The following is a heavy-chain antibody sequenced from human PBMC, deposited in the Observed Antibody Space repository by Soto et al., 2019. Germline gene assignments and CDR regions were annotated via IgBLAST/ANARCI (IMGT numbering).Heavy chain of an antibody. CDR1: GFTFSSYA. Sequence: GGSLRLSCAASGFTFSSYAMSWVRQAPGKGLEWVSAISGSGGSTYYADSVKGRFTISRDNSKITLYLQMNSLRAEDTAVYYCAKASVVSNYYPYCMDVWGQGTTVTVFS. V-gene: IGHV3-23*01. D-gene: IGHD6-6*01. CDR3: AKASVVSNYYPYCMDV. CDR2: ISGSGGST. J-gene: IGHJ6*02.